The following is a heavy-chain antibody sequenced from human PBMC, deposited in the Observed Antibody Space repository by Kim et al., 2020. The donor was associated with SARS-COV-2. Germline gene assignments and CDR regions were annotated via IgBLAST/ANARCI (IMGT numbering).Heavy chain of an antibody. J-gene: IGHJ6*02. V-gene: IGHV3-15*01. CDR1: GFIFSDRW. CDR2: IKSKTDGETI. Sequence: GGSLRLSCVASGFIFSDRWMRWVRQAPGKGLECIGRIKSKTDGETIDYAATVKGRFIISRDNSKNTVYMQMNSLKSEDSAVYVCTTRDVWGQGTTVTVSS. CDR3: TTRDV.